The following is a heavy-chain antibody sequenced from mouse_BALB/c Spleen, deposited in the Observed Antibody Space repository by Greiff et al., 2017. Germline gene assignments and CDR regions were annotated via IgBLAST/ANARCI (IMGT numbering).Heavy chain of an antibody. Sequence: VQLQQSGAELVRSGASVKLSCTASGFNIKDYYMHWVKQRPEQGLEWIGWIDPENGDTEYAPKFQGKATMTADTSSNTAYLQLSSLTSEDTAVYYCAKSYDYGDLYYFDYWGQGTTLTVSS. CDR3: AKSYDYGDLYYFDY. D-gene: IGHD2-4*01. CDR1: GFNIKDYY. V-gene: IGHV14-4*02. CDR2: IDPENGDT. J-gene: IGHJ2*01.